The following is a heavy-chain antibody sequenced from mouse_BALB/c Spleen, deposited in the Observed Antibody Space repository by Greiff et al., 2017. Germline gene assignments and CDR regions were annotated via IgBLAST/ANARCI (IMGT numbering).Heavy chain of an antibody. CDR3: ARDKYGNYFDD. D-gene: IGHD2-10*02. J-gene: IGHJ2*01. V-gene: IGHV5-6-3*01. CDR2: INSNGGST. Sequence: DVKLVESGGGLVQPGGSLKLSCAASGFTFSSYVMSWVRQTPDKRLELVATINSNGGSTYYPDSVKGRFTISRDNAKNTLYLQMSSLKSEDTAMYYCARDKYGNYFDDWGQGTTLTVSA. CDR1: GFTFSSYV.